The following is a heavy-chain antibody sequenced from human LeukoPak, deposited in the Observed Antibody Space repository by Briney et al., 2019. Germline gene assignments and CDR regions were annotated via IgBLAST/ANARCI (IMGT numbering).Heavy chain of an antibody. J-gene: IGHJ4*02. V-gene: IGHV4-34*01. D-gene: IGHD6-13*01. CDR3: ARVVGSTYYFDY. CDR2: INHSGST. Sequence: ASETLSLTCAVYGGSFSGYYWSWIRQPPGKGLEWIGEINHSGSTNYNPSLKSRVTISVDTSKNQFSLNLSFVTAADTAVYYCARVVGSTYYFDYWGQGTLVTVSS. CDR1: GGSFSGYY.